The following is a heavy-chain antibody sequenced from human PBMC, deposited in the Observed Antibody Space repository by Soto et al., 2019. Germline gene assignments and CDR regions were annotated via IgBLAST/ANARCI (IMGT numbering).Heavy chain of an antibody. Sequence: SETLSLTCAVSGGSISSGGYSWSWIRQPPGKGLEWIGYIYHSGSTYYNPSLKSRVTISVDTSKNQFSLKLSSVTAADTAVYYCAREEDYYGMDVWGQGTTVTVAS. CDR2: IYHSGST. V-gene: IGHV4-30-2*01. CDR1: GGSISSGGYS. J-gene: IGHJ6*02. CDR3: AREEDYYGMDV.